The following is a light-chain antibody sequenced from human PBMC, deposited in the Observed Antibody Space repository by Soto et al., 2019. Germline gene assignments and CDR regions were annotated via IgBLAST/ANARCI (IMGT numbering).Light chain of an antibody. Sequence: EIIMTQSPGTLSVSPGERATLSCRAAQGVTTNFAWYQQKSGQSPRLLIYGASTRATGIPARFSGSGSGTEFTLTISNLQSEDFALYYCQHYFNWPYTFGQGTKLEIK. J-gene: IGKJ2*01. CDR2: GAS. CDR1: QGVTTN. CDR3: QHYFNWPYT. V-gene: IGKV3-15*01.